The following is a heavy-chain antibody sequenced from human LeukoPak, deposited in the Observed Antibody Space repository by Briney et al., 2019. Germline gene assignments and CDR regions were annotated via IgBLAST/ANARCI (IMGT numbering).Heavy chain of an antibody. CDR1: GYTFTSYG. J-gene: IGHJ4*02. D-gene: IGHD3-9*01. CDR3: ARALNYDILTGYRLDY. Sequence: ASVKVSCKASGYTFTSYGISWVRQAPGQGLEWMGWISAYNGNTNYAQKLQGRVTMTTDTSTSTAYMELSSLRSEDTAVYYCARALNYDILTGYRLDYWGQGTLVTVSS. CDR2: ISAYNGNT. V-gene: IGHV1-18*01.